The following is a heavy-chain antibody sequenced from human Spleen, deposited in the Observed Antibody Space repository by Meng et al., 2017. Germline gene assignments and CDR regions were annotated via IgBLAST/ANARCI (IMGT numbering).Heavy chain of an antibody. D-gene: IGHD1-26*01. CDR3: ARAVGATIIYWFDP. V-gene: IGHV1-2*06. Sequence: QLVQSGAGRKLPGALVKVPSKAPGYTFTGYYMHWVRQAPGQGLEWMGRINPNSGGTNYAQKFQGRVTMTRDTSISTAYMELSRLRSDDTAVYYCARAVGATIIYWFDPWGQGTLVTVSS. CDR2: INPNSGGT. J-gene: IGHJ5*02. CDR1: GYTFTGYY.